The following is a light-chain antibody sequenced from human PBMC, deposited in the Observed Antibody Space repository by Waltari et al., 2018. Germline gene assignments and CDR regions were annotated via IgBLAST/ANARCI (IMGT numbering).Light chain of an antibody. V-gene: IGKV3-20*01. Sequence: EIVLTQSPGTLSLSPGERAPLSCRASQSLSSSYFAWYQQKPGQAPRLLNYGASSRATGTPDRFSGSGAGTDSTLTISRLEPEDCAVYYCQQYGSSPPWTFGQGTKVEIK. CDR2: GAS. CDR1: QSLSSSY. CDR3: QQYGSSPPWT. J-gene: IGKJ1*01.